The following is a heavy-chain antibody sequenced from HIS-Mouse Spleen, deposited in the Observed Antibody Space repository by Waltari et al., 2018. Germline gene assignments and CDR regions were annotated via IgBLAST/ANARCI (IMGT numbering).Heavy chain of an antibody. V-gene: IGHV4-39*07. J-gene: IGHJ2*01. Sequence: QLQLQESGPGLVKPSETLSLTCTVSGGSISSSSYYWGWIRQPPGKGLEWIGSIYYSGSTSSNPSLKGRVTISVDTSKNQFSLKLSSVTAADTAVYYCAREIPYSSSWYDWYFDLWGRGTLVTVSS. CDR3: AREIPYSSSWYDWYFDL. D-gene: IGHD6-13*01. CDR2: IYYSGST. CDR1: GGSISSSSYY.